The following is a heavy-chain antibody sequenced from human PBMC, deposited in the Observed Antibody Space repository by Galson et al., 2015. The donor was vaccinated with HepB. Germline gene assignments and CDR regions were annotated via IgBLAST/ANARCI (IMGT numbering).Heavy chain of an antibody. CDR3: TRDLSMRFDY. CDR2: TFNRSMWKN. D-gene: IGHD2/OR15-2a*01. J-gene: IGHJ4*02. CDR1: GDSVSSYSAA. V-gene: IGHV6-1*01. Sequence: CAIPGDSVSSYSAAWNWIRQSPSRGLEWLGRTFNRSMWKNDYAIFVSGRITINPDTSENQFSLQLNSVTPEDTAVYYCTRDLSMRFDYWGQGTMVTVSS.